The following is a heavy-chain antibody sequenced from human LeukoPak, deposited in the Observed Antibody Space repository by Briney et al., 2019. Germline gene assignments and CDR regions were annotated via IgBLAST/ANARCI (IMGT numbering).Heavy chain of an antibody. D-gene: IGHD2-2*01. J-gene: IGHJ6*03. V-gene: IGHV1-2*02. CDR2: ILPNSGAT. CDR1: GYTFSDHY. Sequence: GASVKVSCKASGYTFSDHYVHWVRQAPGQGLEWLGWILPNSGATEYAQNFQGRVTMTRDTSISTAYMELSRLRSDDTAIYFCARADSVPARGYDYWYMDVLGKGTTVTVSS. CDR3: ARADSVPARGYDYWYMDV.